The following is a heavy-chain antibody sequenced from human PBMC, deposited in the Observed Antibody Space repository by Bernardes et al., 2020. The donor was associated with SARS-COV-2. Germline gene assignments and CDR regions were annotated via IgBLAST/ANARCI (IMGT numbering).Heavy chain of an antibody. J-gene: IGHJ2*01. CDR3: AKRRVVGNWYFDL. CDR2: ISDSGDQT. Sequence: GGSLRLSCAASGFTFSSYGMFWVRQAPGKGLEWVSAISDSGDQTFYADSMKGRFTISRDNSKNTLYLQMNSLRAEDTALYYCAKRRVVGNWYFDLWGRGTLVTVYS. CDR1: GFTFSSYG. D-gene: IGHD1-1*01. V-gene: IGHV3-23*01.